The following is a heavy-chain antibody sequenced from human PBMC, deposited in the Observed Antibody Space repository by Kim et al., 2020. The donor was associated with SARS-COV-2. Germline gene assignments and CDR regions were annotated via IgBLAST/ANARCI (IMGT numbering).Heavy chain of an antibody. CDR3: AGAGSGSYYRY. J-gene: IGHJ4*02. Sequence: YYNPSLKSRVTISVDTSKDQFSLKLSSVTAADTAVYYCAGAGSGSYYRYWGQGTLVTVSS. V-gene: IGHV4-31*02. D-gene: IGHD3-10*01.